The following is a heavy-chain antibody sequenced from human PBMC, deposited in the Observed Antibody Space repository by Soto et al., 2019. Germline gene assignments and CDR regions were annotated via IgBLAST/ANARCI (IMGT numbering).Heavy chain of an antibody. CDR2: INAGNGNT. CDR3: ASNYYDSSGQGPSDAFDI. CDR1: GYTFTSYA. D-gene: IGHD3-22*01. V-gene: IGHV1-3*01. J-gene: IGHJ3*02. Sequence: WASVKVSCKASGYTFTSYAMHWVRQAPGQRLEWMGWINAGNGNTKYSQKFQGRVTITRDTSASTAYMELSSLRSEDTAVYYCASNYYDSSGQGPSDAFDIWGQGTMVTVSS.